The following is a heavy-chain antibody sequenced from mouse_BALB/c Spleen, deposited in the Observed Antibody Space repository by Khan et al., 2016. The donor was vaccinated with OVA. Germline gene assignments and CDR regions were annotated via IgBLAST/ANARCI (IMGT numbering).Heavy chain of an antibody. V-gene: IGHV9-3-1*01. Sequence: QIQLVQSGPEVKKPGETVKISCKASGHTFTKFGMNWVKQAPGKGLKWMGWINTYTGEPTYADDFNGRFAFSLETSASTAYLQINNLKNEDTATYFCARPPYFSCFLDNWGQGTSVTVSS. D-gene: IGHD2-10*01. CDR1: GHTFTKFG. J-gene: IGHJ4*01. CDR2: INTYTGEP. CDR3: ARPPYFSCFLDN.